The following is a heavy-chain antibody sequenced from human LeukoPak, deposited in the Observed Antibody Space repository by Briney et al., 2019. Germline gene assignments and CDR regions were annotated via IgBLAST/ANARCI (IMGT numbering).Heavy chain of an antibody. Sequence: GGSLRLSCAASGFTFSTYWMSWVRQAPGKGLEWVANIKQDGSEKYYVDSVKGRFTTSRDNAKNSLYLQMNSLRVEDTAVYYCARASAVAGTRDYWGQGTLVTVSS. CDR1: GFTFSTYW. CDR2: IKQDGSEK. CDR3: ARASAVAGTRDY. D-gene: IGHD6-19*01. J-gene: IGHJ4*02. V-gene: IGHV3-7*01.